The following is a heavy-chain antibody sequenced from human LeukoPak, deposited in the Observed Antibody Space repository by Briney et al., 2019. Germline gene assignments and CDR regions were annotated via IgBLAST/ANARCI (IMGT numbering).Heavy chain of an antibody. CDR3: ARQTGSGLFILP. V-gene: IGHV4-39*01. CDR1: SGSISNSNYY. Sequence: PSETLSLTCTVSSGSISNSNYYWGWIRQPPGKGLEWIGSIFYDGSPDYNPSLKSRVTISVDTSKNQFSLKLTSVTAADTAVYYCARQTGSGLFILPGGQGTLVTVSS. J-gene: IGHJ4*02. D-gene: IGHD3/OR15-3a*01. CDR2: IFYDGSP.